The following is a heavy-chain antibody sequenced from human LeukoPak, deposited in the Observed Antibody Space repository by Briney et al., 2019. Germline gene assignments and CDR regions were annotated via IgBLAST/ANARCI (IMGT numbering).Heavy chain of an antibody. CDR1: GYTFTSYD. D-gene: IGHD1-26*01. CDR3: ARSVRIVGATTGIDSSYYFDY. Sequence: ASVTVSCKASGYTFTSYDINWVRQAAGQGLEWMGWMNPNSGNTGYAQKFQGRVTMTRNTSISTAYMELSSLRSEDTAVYYCARSVRIVGATTGIDSSYYFDYWGQGTLVTVSS. CDR2: MNPNSGNT. V-gene: IGHV1-8*01. J-gene: IGHJ4*02.